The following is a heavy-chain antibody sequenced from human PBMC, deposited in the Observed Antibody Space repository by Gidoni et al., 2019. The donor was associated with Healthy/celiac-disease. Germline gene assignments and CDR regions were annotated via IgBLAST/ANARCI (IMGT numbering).Heavy chain of an antibody. CDR2: ISYDGSNK. V-gene: IGHV3-30*18. J-gene: IGHJ4*02. Sequence: SYGMHGVRQAPGKGLEWVAVISYDGSNKYYADSVKGRCTISRDNSKNTLYLQMNSLRAEDTAVYYCAKDRSSGWYYFDYWGQGTLVTVAS. CDR3: AKDRSSGWYYFDY. CDR1: SYG. D-gene: IGHD6-19*01.